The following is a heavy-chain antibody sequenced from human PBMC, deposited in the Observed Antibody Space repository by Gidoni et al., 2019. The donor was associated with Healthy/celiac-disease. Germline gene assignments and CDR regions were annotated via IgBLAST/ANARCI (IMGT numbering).Heavy chain of an antibody. Sequence: EVQLVESGGGLVKPGGSLRLSCAASGFTFSSYSMNWVRQAPGKGLEWVSSISSSSSYIYYADSVKGRFTISRDNAKNSLYLQMNSLRAEDTAVYYCASFWTVTTPMGGNYYYYGMDVWGQGTTVTVSS. J-gene: IGHJ6*02. CDR2: ISSSSSYI. CDR1: GFTFSSYS. D-gene: IGHD4-4*01. CDR3: ASFWTVTTPMGGNYYYYGMDV. V-gene: IGHV3-21*01.